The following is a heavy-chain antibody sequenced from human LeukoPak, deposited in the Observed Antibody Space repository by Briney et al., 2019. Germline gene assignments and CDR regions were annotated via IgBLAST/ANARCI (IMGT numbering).Heavy chain of an antibody. D-gene: IGHD6-13*01. CDR3: AKDLHGQQLGNWFDP. Sequence: GGSLRLSCAASGFTFSSYAMSWVRQAPGKGLEWVSAISGSGGSTYYADSVKGRFTISGDNSKNTLYLQMNSLRAEDTAVYYCAKDLHGQQLGNWFDPWGQGTLVTVSS. V-gene: IGHV3-23*01. J-gene: IGHJ5*02. CDR2: ISGSGGST. CDR1: GFTFSSYA.